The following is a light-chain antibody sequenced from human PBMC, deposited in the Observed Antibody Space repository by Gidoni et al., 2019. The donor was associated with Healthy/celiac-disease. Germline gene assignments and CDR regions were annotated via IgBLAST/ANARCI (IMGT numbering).Light chain of an antibody. Sequence: DIQMTQSPSSLSASVGDRVTITCRASQSISSYLNWYQQKPGKAPQLLIYAASSLQSGVPSRFSGSGSGTYFTLTISSLQPEDFATYYCQQSYSTPQFGQGTKVEIK. V-gene: IGKV1-39*01. CDR2: AAS. CDR3: QQSYSTPQ. J-gene: IGKJ1*01. CDR1: QSISSY.